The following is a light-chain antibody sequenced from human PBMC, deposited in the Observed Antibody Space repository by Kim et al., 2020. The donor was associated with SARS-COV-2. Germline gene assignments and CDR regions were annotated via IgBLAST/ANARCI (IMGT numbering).Light chain of an antibody. Sequence: VSPGASATLSGRASQSVSNNLAWYQQKPGQSPRILIHGASTRATGIPARFSGSGSGTDFTLPIRSLQSEDVAVYYCQQYSDFSPSTFGQGTKLEI. CDR2: GAS. CDR3: QQYSDFSPST. J-gene: IGKJ2*01. V-gene: IGKV3-15*01. CDR1: QSVSNN.